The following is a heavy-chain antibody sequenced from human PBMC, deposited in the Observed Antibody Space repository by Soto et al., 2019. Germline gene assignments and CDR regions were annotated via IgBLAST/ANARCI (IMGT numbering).Heavy chain of an antibody. D-gene: IGHD1-7*01. CDR1: GGSISSSSYY. V-gene: IGHV4-39*01. CDR2: IYYSGST. CDR3: VRQSXRYNWNYENYYYYGMDV. J-gene: IGHJ6*02. Sequence: SETLSLTCTVSGGSISSSSYYWCWIRQPPGKWLEWIGSIYYSGSTYYNPSLKSRVTISVDTSKNQFSLKLSSVTAADTAVYYCVRQSXRYNWNYENYYYYGMDVWGQGTTVTVSS.